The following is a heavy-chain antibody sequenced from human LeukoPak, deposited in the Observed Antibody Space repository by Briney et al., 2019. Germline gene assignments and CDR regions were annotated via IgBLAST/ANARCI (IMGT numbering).Heavy chain of an antibody. CDR2: ISHDGSNT. Sequence: GGSLRLSCVASGFTFSSYAMHWVRQAPGKGLEWVAVISHDGSNTYYADSVKGRFTISRDNAKNSLYLQMNSLRAEDTAVYYCARDLTDDFWSGYHFDYWGQGTLVTVSS. D-gene: IGHD3-3*01. CDR3: ARDLTDDFWSGYHFDY. V-gene: IGHV3-30-3*01. CDR1: GFTFSSYA. J-gene: IGHJ4*02.